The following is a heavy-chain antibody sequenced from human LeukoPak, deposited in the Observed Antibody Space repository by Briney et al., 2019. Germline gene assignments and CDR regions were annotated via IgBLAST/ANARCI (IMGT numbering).Heavy chain of an antibody. D-gene: IGHD3-9*01. CDR3: ARFRRHYDILTGYYGLYYFDY. CDR1: GFTFSSYW. Sequence: TGGSLRLSCAASGFTFSSYWMSWVRQAPGKGLEWVANIKQDGSEKYHVDSVKGRFTISGDNAKNSLYLQMNSLRAEDTAVYYCARFRRHYDILTGYYGLYYFDYWGQGTLVTVSS. J-gene: IGHJ4*02. V-gene: IGHV3-7*03. CDR2: IKQDGSEK.